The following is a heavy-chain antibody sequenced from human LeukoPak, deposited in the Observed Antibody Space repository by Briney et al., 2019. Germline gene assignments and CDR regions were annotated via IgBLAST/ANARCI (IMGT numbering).Heavy chain of an antibody. V-gene: IGHV4-59*10. CDR1: GGSFSGYY. CDR3: ARGSEYYDSSGYTYYYMDV. Sequence: SETLSLTCAVYGGSFSGYYWSWIRQPAGKGLEWIGRIYTSGSTNYNPSLKSRVTMSVDTSKNQFSLKLSSVTAADTAVYYCARGSEYYDSSGYTYYYMDVWGKGTTVTVSS. CDR2: IYTSGST. D-gene: IGHD3-22*01. J-gene: IGHJ6*03.